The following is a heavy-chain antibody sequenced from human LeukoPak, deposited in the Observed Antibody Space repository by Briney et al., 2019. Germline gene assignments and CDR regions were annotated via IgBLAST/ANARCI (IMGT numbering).Heavy chain of an antibody. CDR2: IFATGTK. D-gene: IGHD3-22*01. CDR1: VLTVSNDY. Sequence: PGWALRLSRAASVLTVSNDYMSWVRPAPARGLEGVSGIFATGTKFYADSVKGRFNISRDDSKNTVHLQMSSLRTEDTAFYYCARSKRGNSGYSNYWYFDLWGRGTLVTVSS. J-gene: IGHJ2*01. V-gene: IGHV3-66*02. CDR3: ARSKRGNSGYSNYWYFDL.